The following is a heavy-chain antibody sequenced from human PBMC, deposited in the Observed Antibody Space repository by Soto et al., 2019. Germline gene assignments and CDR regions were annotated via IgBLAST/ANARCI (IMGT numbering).Heavy chain of an antibody. Sequence: PPETLSLTCAVYGGSFSGYYWSWIRQPPGKGLEWIGEINHSGSTNYNPSLKSRVTISVDTSKNQFSLKLSSVTAADTAVYYCARGQGYDFWSGYYRPHFNWFDPWGQGTLVTVSS. V-gene: IGHV4-34*01. CDR2: INHSGST. J-gene: IGHJ5*02. D-gene: IGHD3-3*01. CDR3: ARGQGYDFWSGYYRPHFNWFDP. CDR1: GGSFSGYY.